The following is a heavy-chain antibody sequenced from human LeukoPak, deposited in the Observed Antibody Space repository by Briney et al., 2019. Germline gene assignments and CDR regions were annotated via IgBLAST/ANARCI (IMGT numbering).Heavy chain of an antibody. CDR2: IYSSGNS. D-gene: IGHD3-16*01. CDR1: GHSITTNSDW. J-gene: IGHJ5*02. Sequence: SETLSLTCSISGHSITTNSDWWGWIRQSPGKGLEWFGSIYSSGNSYYNPSLKTRATISPDTSKNQYSLRLTSVTAADTAIYYCARRGIWDLQIGNWFDPWGQGILVIVSS. V-gene: IGHV4-39*01. CDR3: ARRGIWDLQIGNWFDP.